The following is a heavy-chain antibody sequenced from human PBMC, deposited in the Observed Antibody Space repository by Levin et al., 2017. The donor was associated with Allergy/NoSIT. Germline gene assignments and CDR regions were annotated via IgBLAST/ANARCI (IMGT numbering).Heavy chain of an antibody. Sequence: GESLKISCAASGFTVSSHYMSWVRQAPGKGLEWVSVIYSGGSTYYADSVKGRFTISRDNSKNTLYLQMNSLRAEDTAVYYCARLLRPSGAFDYWGQGTLVTVSS. CDR1: GFTVSSHY. D-gene: IGHD3-10*01. J-gene: IGHJ4*02. CDR3: ARLLRPSGAFDY. CDR2: IYSGGST. V-gene: IGHV3-53*01.